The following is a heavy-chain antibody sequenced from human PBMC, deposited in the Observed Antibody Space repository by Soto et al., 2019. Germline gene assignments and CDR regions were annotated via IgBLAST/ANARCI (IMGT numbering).Heavy chain of an antibody. J-gene: IGHJ4*02. CDR1: GGSISSSSYY. CDR3: SPYYYDSREYYFDY. D-gene: IGHD3-22*01. CDR2: IYYSGST. Sequence: PSETLSLTCTVSGGSISSSSYYWGWIRQPPGKGLEWIGSIYYSGSTYYNPSLKSRVTISVDTPKNQFSLKLSSVTAADTAVYYCSPYYYDSREYYFDYWGQGTLVTV. V-gene: IGHV4-39*01.